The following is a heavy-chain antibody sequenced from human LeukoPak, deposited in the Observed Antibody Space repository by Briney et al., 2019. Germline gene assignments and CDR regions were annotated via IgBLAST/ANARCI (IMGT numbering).Heavy chain of an antibody. J-gene: IGHJ4*02. CDR1: GGSFSGYS. D-gene: IGHD5-12*01. CDR3: AGSGYSGYDLNY. CDR2: INHSGST. V-gene: IGHV4-34*01. Sequence: PSETLSLTCAVYGGSFSGYSWSWIRQPPGQGLEWIGEINHSGSTNYNPSLKSRVTISVDTSKNQFSLKLSSVTAADTAVYYCAGSGYSGYDLNYWGQGTLVTVSS.